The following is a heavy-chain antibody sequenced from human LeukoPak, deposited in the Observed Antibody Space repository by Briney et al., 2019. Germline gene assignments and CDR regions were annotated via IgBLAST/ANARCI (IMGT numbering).Heavy chain of an antibody. D-gene: IGHD3-10*01. Sequence: ASVKVSCKASAYTFTSYDINWVRQATGQGLEWMGWMNPNSGNTGYAQEFQGRDTMTRNTSISTAYMELSSLRSADTAVYYCASSITMVQGGRDAFDIWGQGTMVTVSS. CDR1: AYTFTSYD. V-gene: IGHV1-8*01. CDR3: ASSITMVQGGRDAFDI. J-gene: IGHJ3*02. CDR2: MNPNSGNT.